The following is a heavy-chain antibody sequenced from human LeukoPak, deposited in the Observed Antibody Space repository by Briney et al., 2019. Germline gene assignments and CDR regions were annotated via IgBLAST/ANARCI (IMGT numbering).Heavy chain of an antibody. Sequence: ASVKVSCKASGYTFTSYDINWVRQATGQGLEWMGWMNPNSGNTGYAQKFQGRVTITADESTSTAYMELSSLRSEDTAVYYCARGKDFNDYSNYWGQGTLVTVSS. CDR2: MNPNSGNT. D-gene: IGHD4-11*01. CDR1: GYTFTSYD. J-gene: IGHJ4*02. CDR3: ARGKDFNDYSNY. V-gene: IGHV1-8*01.